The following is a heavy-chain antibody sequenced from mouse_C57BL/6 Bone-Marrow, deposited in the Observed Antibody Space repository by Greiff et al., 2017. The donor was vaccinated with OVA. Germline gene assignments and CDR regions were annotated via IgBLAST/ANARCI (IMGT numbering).Heavy chain of an antibody. CDR2: INPYNGDT. CDR3: ASRGYYGSSNV. CDR1: GYSFTGYF. J-gene: IGHJ1*03. D-gene: IGHD1-1*01. V-gene: IGHV1-20*01. Sequence: VQLKESGPELVKPGDSVKISCKASGYSFTGYFMNWVMQSHGKSLEWIGRINPYNGDTFYNQKFKGKATLTVDKSSSTAHMELRSLTSEDSAVYYCASRGYYGSSNVWGTGTTVTVSS.